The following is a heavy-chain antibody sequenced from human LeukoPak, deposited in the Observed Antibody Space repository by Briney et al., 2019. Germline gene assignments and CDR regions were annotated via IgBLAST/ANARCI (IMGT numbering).Heavy chain of an antibody. J-gene: IGHJ4*02. CDR3: ARVGHYYDSSGYPNPAVDY. V-gene: IGHV3-72*01. D-gene: IGHD3-22*01. CDR1: GFTFSDHY. CDR2: TRNKANSYTT. Sequence: GGSLRLSCAASGFTFSDHYMDWVRQAPGKGLEWVGRTRNKANSYTTEYAASVKGRFTISRDDSKNSLYLQMNSLKTEDTAVYYCARVGHYYDSSGYPNPAVDYWGQGTLVTVSS.